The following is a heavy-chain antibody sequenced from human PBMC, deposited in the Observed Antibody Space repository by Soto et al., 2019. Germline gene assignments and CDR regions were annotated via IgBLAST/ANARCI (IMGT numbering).Heavy chain of an antibody. J-gene: IGHJ4*02. D-gene: IGHD6-19*01. CDR2: IYYSGST. CDR1: GGSISSGGYY. Sequence: QVQLQESGPGLVKPSQTLSLTCTVSGGSISSGGYYWSWIGQHPGKGLEWIGYIYYSGSTYYNPSLKSRVTISVDTSKNQFSLKLSSVTAADTAVYYCARAGIAVAGTVYWGQGTLVTVSS. CDR3: ARAGIAVAGTVY. V-gene: IGHV4-31*03.